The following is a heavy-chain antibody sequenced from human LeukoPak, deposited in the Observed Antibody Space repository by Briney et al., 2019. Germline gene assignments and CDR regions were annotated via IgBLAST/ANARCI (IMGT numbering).Heavy chain of an antibody. CDR1: GFTFSDYY. D-gene: IGHD5-12*01. CDR3: ARGRYSGYDRWFDY. V-gene: IGHV3-11*06. Sequence: PGGSLRLFCAASGFTFSDYYMNWIRQAPGKGREWVSYISSSGTYTNYVDSVKGRFTISRDSGENSVSLQMNSLRTEDTAVYYCARGRYSGYDRWFDYWGQGALVTVSS. CDR2: ISSSGTYT. J-gene: IGHJ4*02.